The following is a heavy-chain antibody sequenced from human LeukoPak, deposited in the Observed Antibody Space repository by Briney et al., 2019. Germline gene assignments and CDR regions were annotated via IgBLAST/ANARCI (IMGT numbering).Heavy chain of an antibody. CDR2: IHYSGRA. CDR3: ARARGSGRDFYYYGMDV. Sequence: SQTLSLTCTVSGGSISSDDYYWSWIRQPPGKGLEYIGCIHYSGRAYYIPSLKSRVTMSVDTSKSQFSLQLRSLTAADTAVYYCARARGSGRDFYYYGMDVWGQGTTVTVSS. V-gene: IGHV4-30-4*01. D-gene: IGHD3-10*01. CDR1: GGSISSDDYY. J-gene: IGHJ6*02.